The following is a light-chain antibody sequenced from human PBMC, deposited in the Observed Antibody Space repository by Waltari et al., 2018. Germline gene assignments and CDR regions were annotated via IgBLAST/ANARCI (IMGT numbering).Light chain of an antibody. Sequence: QSALTQPPSASGSPGQSVTISCTGTSSDVGGDNFVSWYQQYPGKAPKLLISEVSKRHSGVPNRFSGSKSGNTASLTVSGLQAEDEADYYCSSSATGGSYFVFGTGTRVTVL. V-gene: IGLV2-8*01. J-gene: IGLJ1*01. CDR2: EVS. CDR3: SSSATGGSYFV. CDR1: SSDVGGDNF.